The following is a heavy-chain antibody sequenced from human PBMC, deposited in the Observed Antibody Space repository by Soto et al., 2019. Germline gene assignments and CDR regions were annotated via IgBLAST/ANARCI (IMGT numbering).Heavy chain of an antibody. CDR2: ISGSGGST. J-gene: IGHJ4*02. CDR1: GFTFSSNA. V-gene: IGHV3-23*01. Sequence: PGGSLRLSCAASGFTFSSNAMSWVRQAPGKGLEWVSAISGSGGSTYYADSVKGRLTISRDNSKNTLYVQMNSLRAEDTAVYYCAKAPYGPYYDSSLYWGQGTLVTVSS. CDR3: AKAPYGPYYDSSLY. D-gene: IGHD3-22*01.